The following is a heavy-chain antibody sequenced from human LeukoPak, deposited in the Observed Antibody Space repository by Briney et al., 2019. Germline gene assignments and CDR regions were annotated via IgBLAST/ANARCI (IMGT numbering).Heavy chain of an antibody. D-gene: IGHD3-22*01. CDR2: SDPEDVKT. CDR3: ATFQAYANSGHLRPYFDY. V-gene: IGHV1-24*01. CDR1: GYSLTELA. Sequence: ASVKVSFKISGYSLTELAIHWVRQAPGKGLEWMGGSDPEDVKTSFAEKFQGGVTFTEDTSTDTAFMELSRLRSDDTAVYYCATFQAYANSGHLRPYFDYWGQGTLVTVSS. J-gene: IGHJ4*02.